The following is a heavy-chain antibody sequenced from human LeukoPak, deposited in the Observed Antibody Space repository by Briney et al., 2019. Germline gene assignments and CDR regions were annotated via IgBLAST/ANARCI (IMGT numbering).Heavy chain of an antibody. CDR2: INPYNSNT. D-gene: IGHD6-13*01. CDR3: ARVTGSSISSRSLLY. V-gene: IGHV1-18*01. CDR1: GYTFTNYG. J-gene: IGHJ4*02. Sequence: GASVKVSCKASGYTFTNYGISWARQAPGHGLQWMGQINPYNSNTNYAQRLQGRVTMTTDTSTSTSYMELRSLTSDDTAVYFCARVTGSSISSRSLLYWGQGTLVTVSS.